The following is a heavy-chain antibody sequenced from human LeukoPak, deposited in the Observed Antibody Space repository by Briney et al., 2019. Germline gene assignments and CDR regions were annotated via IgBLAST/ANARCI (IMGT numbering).Heavy chain of an antibody. Sequence: ASVKVSSKEPGYTFTVYYMHWGRQTPGQGLEWMGWINPNSGGTNYAQKFQGRVTMTRDTSISTAYMELSRLRSDDTAVYYCARDNPPIEGQLEPPWFDPWGQGTLVTVSS. CDR1: GYTFTVYY. D-gene: IGHD3-3*01. CDR3: ARDNPPIEGQLEPPWFDP. CDR2: INPNSGGT. V-gene: IGHV1-2*02. J-gene: IGHJ5*02.